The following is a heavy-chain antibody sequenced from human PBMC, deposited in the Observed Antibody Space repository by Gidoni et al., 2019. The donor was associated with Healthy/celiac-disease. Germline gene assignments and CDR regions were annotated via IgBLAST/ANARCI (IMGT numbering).Heavy chain of an antibody. V-gene: IGHV3-53*01. CDR2: IYSGGST. CDR1: GFTVSSNY. Sequence: EVQLVESGGGLIQPGGSLRLSCAASGFTVSSNYMSWVRQAPGKGLEWVSVIYSGGSTYHADSVKGRFTISRDNSKNTLYLQMNSLRAEDTAVYYCASDYGGNSRLVGYWGQGTLVTVSS. CDR3: ASDYGGNSRLVGY. D-gene: IGHD4-17*01. J-gene: IGHJ4*02.